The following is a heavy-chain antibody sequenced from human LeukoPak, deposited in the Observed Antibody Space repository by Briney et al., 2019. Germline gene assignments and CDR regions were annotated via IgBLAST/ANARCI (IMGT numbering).Heavy chain of an antibody. J-gene: IGHJ4*02. CDR1: GFTVSNNY. V-gene: IGHV3-53*01. CDR2: IYSGGST. D-gene: IGHD1-1*01. CDR3: ARLTSELALDY. Sequence: GGSLRLSCATSGFTVSNNYLTWVRQAPGKGLEWVSVIYSGGSTYYADSVKGRFTISRDNYKNTLYLQMNSLRPEDTAVYYCARLTSELALDYWGQGTLVTVSS.